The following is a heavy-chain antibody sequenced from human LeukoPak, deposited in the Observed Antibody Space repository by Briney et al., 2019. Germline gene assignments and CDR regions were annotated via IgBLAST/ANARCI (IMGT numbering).Heavy chain of an antibody. CDR3: AKYLAGGWYYMDC. CDR2: ISGSGDST. J-gene: IGHJ4*02. D-gene: IGHD6-19*01. Sequence: GGSLRLSCAASGFTFSSNAMSWVRQAPGKGLEWVSGISGSGDSTYYIESVKGRFTISRDNSKNTLYLEMNSLRAEDTAVYYCAKYLAGGWYYMDCWGQGTLVTVSS. CDR1: GFTFSSNA. V-gene: IGHV3-23*01.